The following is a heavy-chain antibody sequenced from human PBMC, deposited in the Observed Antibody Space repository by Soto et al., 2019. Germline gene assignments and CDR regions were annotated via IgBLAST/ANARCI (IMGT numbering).Heavy chain of an antibody. Sequence: ASVKVSCKASGYTFTGYYMNWVRQAPGQGLEWMGWINPNSGGTNYAQKFQGRVTMTRDTSISTAYMELSRLRSDDTAVYYCARDRGIAMEMGEYWGQGTLVTVSS. CDR2: INPNSGGT. V-gene: IGHV1-2*02. J-gene: IGHJ4*02. CDR1: GYTFTGYY. D-gene: IGHD5-18*01. CDR3: ARDRGIAMEMGEY.